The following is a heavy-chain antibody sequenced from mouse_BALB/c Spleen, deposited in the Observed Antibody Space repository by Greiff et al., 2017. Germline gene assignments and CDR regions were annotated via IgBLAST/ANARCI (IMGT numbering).Heavy chain of an antibody. D-gene: IGHD1-1*02. Sequence: EVQLQQSGPSLVKPSQTLSLTCSVTGDSITSGYWNWIRKFPGNKLEYMGYISYSGSTYYNPSLKSRISITRDTSKNQYYLQLNSVTTEDTATYYCARLEIMGYAMDYWGQGTSVTVSS. CDR3: ARLEIMGYAMDY. CDR1: GDSITSGY. J-gene: IGHJ4*01. V-gene: IGHV3-8*02. CDR2: ISYSGST.